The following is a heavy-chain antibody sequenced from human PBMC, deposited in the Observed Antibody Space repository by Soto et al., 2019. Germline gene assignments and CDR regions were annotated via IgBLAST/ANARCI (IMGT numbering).Heavy chain of an antibody. CDR3: ARGDGDYYDGNGYLGRH. CDR2: IKSDGSGT. D-gene: IGHD3-22*01. CDR1: GFTFSSYW. V-gene: IGHV3-74*01. J-gene: IGHJ4*02. Sequence: EVRLVESGGGLVQPGGSLRLSCAASGFTFSSYWMHWVRQAPGKGLVWVSRIKSDGSGTYYADSVKGRLTISRDNAKNTLYLQMNSLRAEDTAVYYCARGDGDYYDGNGYLGRHWGQGTLVTVSS.